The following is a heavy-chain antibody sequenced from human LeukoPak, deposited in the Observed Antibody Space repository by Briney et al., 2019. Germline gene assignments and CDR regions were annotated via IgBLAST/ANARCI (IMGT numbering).Heavy chain of an antibody. V-gene: IGHV1-2*06. J-gene: IGHJ6*03. CDR1: GYTFTGYY. CDR2: INPNSGST. D-gene: IGHD3-10*01. Sequence: ASVKVSCKASGYTFTGYYMHWVRQAPGQGLEWMGRINPNSGSTNYAQKFQGRVTMTRDTSISTAYMELSRLRSDDTAVYYCARNYYGSGSYYYYYMDVWGKGTTVTVSS. CDR3: ARNYYGSGSYYYYYMDV.